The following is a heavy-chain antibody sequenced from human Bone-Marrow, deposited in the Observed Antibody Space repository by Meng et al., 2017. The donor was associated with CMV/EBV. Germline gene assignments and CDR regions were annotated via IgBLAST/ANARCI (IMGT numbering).Heavy chain of an antibody. J-gene: IGHJ3*02. V-gene: IGHV1-18*01. CDR2: ISAYNGNT. D-gene: IGHD5-24*01. CDR3: ARSRWAPRGCAFDI. Sequence: ASVKVSCKASGYTFTSYGISWVRQAPGQGLEWMGWISAYNGNTNYAQKLQGRVTMTTDKSTSTAYMELSSLRSEDTAVYYCARSRWAPRGCAFDIWGQGTMVTVSS. CDR1: GYTFTSYG.